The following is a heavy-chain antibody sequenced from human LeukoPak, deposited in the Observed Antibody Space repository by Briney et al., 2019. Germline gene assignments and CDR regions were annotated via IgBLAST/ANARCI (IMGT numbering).Heavy chain of an antibody. Sequence: GGSLRLSCAASGFTVSNNFMYWVRQAPRKGLEWVSVIHTDGNTFYADSVEGRFTISRDNFKNTVYLQMSSLRAEDTAVYYCAREENGGVYDDGFDIWGQGTMVTVSS. D-gene: IGHD5/OR15-5a*01. CDR2: IHTDGNT. CDR1: GFTVSNNF. V-gene: IGHV3-53*01. CDR3: AREENGGVYDDGFDI. J-gene: IGHJ3*02.